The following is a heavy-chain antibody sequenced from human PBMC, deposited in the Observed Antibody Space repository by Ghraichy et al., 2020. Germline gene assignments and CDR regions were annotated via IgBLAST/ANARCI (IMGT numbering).Heavy chain of an antibody. J-gene: IGHJ4*02. CDR3: AKGPFGGYDSYYFDH. Sequence: GSLRLSCAASGFSFNFYVMHWVRQAPGRGLEWVSAISESGSDTFYANSVKGRFTISRDNSKNTFYLQLSSLRAEDTAIYYCAKGPFGGYDSYYFDHWGQGALVTVSS. D-gene: IGHD5-12*01. V-gene: IGHV3-23*01. CDR2: ISESGSDT. CDR1: GFSFNFYV.